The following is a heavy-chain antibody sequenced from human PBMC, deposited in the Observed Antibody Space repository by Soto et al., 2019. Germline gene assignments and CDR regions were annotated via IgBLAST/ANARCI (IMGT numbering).Heavy chain of an antibody. D-gene: IGHD5-12*01. V-gene: IGHV3-64D*06. Sequence: PGGSLRLSCSASGFTFSSYAMHWVRQAPGKGLEYVSAISSNGGSTYYADSVKGRFTISRDNSKNTLYLQMSSLRAEDTAVYYCVKGVATISTAEKVGGYYYYYGMDVWGQGTTVTVSS. J-gene: IGHJ6*02. CDR1: GFTFSSYA. CDR3: VKGVATISTAEKVGGYYYYYGMDV. CDR2: ISSNGGST.